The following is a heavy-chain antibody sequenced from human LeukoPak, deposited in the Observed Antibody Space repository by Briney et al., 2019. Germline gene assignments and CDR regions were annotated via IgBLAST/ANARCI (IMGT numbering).Heavy chain of an antibody. J-gene: IGHJ3*02. D-gene: IGHD1-26*01. CDR3: ATAKRLRSLSGAFDI. Sequence: GGSLRLSCAASGFTFSDYYMSWIRQAPGKGLEWVSYISSSGSTIYYADSVKGRFTISRDNAKNSLYLQMNSLRAEDTAVYYCATAKRLRSLSGAFDIWGQGTMVTVSS. V-gene: IGHV3-11*01. CDR1: GFTFSDYY. CDR2: ISSSGSTI.